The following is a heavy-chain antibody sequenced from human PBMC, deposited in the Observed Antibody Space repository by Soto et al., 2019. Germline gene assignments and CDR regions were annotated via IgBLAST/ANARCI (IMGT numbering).Heavy chain of an antibody. D-gene: IGHD3-10*01. CDR1: GGSISSYY. CDR3: ARADGDYHYYHGMDV. CDR2: SYYSGST. J-gene: IGHJ6*02. Sequence: PSETLSLTCTVSGGSISSYYWSWIRQPPGKGLEWIGYSYYSGSTNYNPSLKSRVTISVDTSKNQFSLKLSSVTAADTAVYYCARADGDYHYYHGMDVWGQGTTLTVSS. V-gene: IGHV4-59*01.